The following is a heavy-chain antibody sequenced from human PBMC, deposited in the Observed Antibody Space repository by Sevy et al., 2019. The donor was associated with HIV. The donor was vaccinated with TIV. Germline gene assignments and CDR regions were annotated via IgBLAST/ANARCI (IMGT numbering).Heavy chain of an antibody. CDR3: ATRSYSSSSQLIYYYGMDV. CDR2: FDPEDGET. CDR1: GYTLTELS. J-gene: IGHJ6*02. D-gene: IGHD6-13*01. Sequence: ASVKVSCKVSGYTLTELSMHWVRQAPGKGLEWMGGFDPEDGETIYAQKFQGRVTMTEDTSTDKAYMELSSLRSEDTAVYYCATRSYSSSSQLIYYYGMDVWGQGTTVTVSS. V-gene: IGHV1-24*01.